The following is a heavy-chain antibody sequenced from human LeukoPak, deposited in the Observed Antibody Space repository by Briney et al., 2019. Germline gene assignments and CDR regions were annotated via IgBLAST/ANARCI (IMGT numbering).Heavy chain of an antibody. CDR1: GGSISSSSYY. J-gene: IGHJ4*02. CDR3: ARQTGSGLFILP. V-gene: IGHV4-39*01. D-gene: IGHD3/OR15-3a*01. CDR2: IYYSGST. Sequence: SETLSLTCTVSGGSISSSSYYWGWIRQPPGKGLEWIGSIYYSGSTYYNPSLQSRVTISVDRSKNQFSLKLSSVTAADTAVYYCARQTGSGLFILPGGQGTLVTVSS.